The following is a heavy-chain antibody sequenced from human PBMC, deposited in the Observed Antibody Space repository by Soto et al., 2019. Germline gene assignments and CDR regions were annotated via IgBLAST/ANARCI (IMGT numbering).Heavy chain of an antibody. V-gene: IGHV5-51*01. J-gene: IGHJ5*02. D-gene: IGHD3-10*01. Sequence: PGASLKISCKGSGYSFTSYWIGWVRQMPEKGLEWMGIIYPGDSDTRYSPSFQGQVTISADKSITTAYLQWSRPRASDTAMCYCARRLRFGELLCENWYDPWSQGTPVTVSS. CDR1: GYSFTSYW. CDR2: IYPGDSDT. CDR3: ARRLRFGELLCENWYDP.